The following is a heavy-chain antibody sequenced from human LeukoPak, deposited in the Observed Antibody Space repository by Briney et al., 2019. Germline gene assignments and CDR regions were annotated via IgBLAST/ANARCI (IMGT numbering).Heavy chain of an antibody. CDR1: GYTISSDYH. J-gene: IGHJ6*03. D-gene: IGHD5-18*01. Sequence: PSETLSLTCTVSGYTISSDYHWGWIRQPPGKGLEWIGEINHSGSTNYNPSLKSRVTISVDTSKNQFSPKLSSVTAADTAVYYCARQYRIQLWLDYYYYMDVWGKGTTVTISS. CDR3: ARQYRIQLWLDYYYYMDV. CDR2: INHSGST. V-gene: IGHV4-38-2*02.